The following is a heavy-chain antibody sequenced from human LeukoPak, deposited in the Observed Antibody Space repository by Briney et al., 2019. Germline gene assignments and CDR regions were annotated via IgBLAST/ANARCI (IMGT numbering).Heavy chain of an antibody. D-gene: IGHD3-10*01. J-gene: IGHJ4*02. Sequence: SQTLSLTCTVSGGSISSGGYYWGWIRQHPGKGLEWIGYIYYSGSTYYNPSLKSRVTISVDTSKNQFSLKLSSVTAADTAVYYCARRGGSGSYYSIGYWGQGTLVTVSS. CDR3: ARRGGSGSYYSIGY. CDR2: IYYSGST. CDR1: GGSISSGGYY. V-gene: IGHV4-31*03.